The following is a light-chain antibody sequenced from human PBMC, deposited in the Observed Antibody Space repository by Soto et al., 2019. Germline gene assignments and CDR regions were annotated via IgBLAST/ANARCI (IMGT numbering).Light chain of an antibody. CDR1: KSISSW. Sequence: DIQMTQSPSTLSASVGDRVTITCRANKSISSWLAWYQQKPGKAPKLLIYKASSLESGVPSRFSGSGSGTEFTLTISSLQPYDFATYYCQQDNSYWTFGQGTKVEIK. CDR2: KAS. J-gene: IGKJ1*01. V-gene: IGKV1-5*03. CDR3: QQDNSYWT.